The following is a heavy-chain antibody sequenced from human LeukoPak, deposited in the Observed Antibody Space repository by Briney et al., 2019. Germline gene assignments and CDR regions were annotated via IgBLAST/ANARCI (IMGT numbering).Heavy chain of an antibody. CDR1: GGSISSSNW. Sequence: SSETLSLTCAVSGGSISSSNWWSWVRQPPGKGLEWIGEIYHSGSTNYNPSLKSRVTISVDKSKNQFSLKLSSVTAADTAVYYCARGVDTSAYSSGWWPRSPWFDPWGQGTRVTVSS. V-gene: IGHV4-4*02. D-gene: IGHD6-19*01. CDR3: ARGVDTSAYSSGWWPRSPWFDP. J-gene: IGHJ5*02. CDR2: IYHSGST.